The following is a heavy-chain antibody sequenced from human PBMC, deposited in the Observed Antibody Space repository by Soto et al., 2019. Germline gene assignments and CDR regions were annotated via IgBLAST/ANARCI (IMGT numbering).Heavy chain of an antibody. CDR3: ARELKTPTGAALAWYFDL. Sequence: QVQLQESGPGLVKPSQTLSLTCTVSGDSMSSGLYYWSWIRQHPGKGLEWIGYIYYSGSAYYNPSLKSRATMSVDTSKNQFSLKLTSVTAADTAVYYCARELKTPTGAALAWYFDLWGRGTLVTVST. CDR1: GDSMSSGLYY. V-gene: IGHV4-31*03. J-gene: IGHJ2*01. D-gene: IGHD2-15*01. CDR2: IYYSGSA.